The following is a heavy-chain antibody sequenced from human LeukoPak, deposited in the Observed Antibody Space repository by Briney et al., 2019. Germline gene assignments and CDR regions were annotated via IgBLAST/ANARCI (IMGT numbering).Heavy chain of an antibody. V-gene: IGHV3-23*01. CDR3: AKWFVSYYYDSSGQVI. Sequence: GGSLRLYCAASGFTFSSYAMSWVRQAPGKGLEWVSAISGSGGSTYYADSVKGRFTISRDNSKNTLYLQMNSLRAEDTAVYYCAKWFVSYYYDSSGQVIWGQGTMVTVSS. CDR1: GFTFSSYA. D-gene: IGHD3-22*01. J-gene: IGHJ3*02. CDR2: ISGSGGST.